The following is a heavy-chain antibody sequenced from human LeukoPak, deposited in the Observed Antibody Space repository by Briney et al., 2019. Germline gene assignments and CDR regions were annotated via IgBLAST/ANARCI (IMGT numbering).Heavy chain of an antibody. CDR3: ERQLYVSTGYLYFDY. Sequence: GESLQISCKGAGYIFTNTSCSWLGQMPGKGLEWMGIINPGDSDTRYSPSFQGQVTLSVDKSISTAYQQWSSLKASDTAIYYCERQLYVSTGYLYFDYWGQGTLVTVSS. D-gene: IGHD3-22*01. V-gene: IGHV5-51*01. CDR2: INPGDSDT. J-gene: IGHJ4*02. CDR1: GYIFTNTS.